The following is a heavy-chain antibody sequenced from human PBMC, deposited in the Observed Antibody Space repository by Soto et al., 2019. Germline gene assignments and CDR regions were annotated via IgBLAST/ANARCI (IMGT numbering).Heavy chain of an antibody. D-gene: IGHD3-3*01. Sequence: SETKCVRRSVAGGKSSSYYGSWIRKKQGKGLEWIGYIYYSGSTNYNPSLKSRVTISVDTSKNQFSLKLSSVTAADTAVYYCATGVASGFDYWGQGTLVTVSS. CDR2: IYYSGST. CDR3: ATGVASGFDY. J-gene: IGHJ4*02. CDR1: GGKSSSYY. V-gene: IGHV4-59*01.